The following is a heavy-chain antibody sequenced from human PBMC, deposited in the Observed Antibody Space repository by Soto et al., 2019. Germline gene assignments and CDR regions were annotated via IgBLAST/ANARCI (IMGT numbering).Heavy chain of an antibody. D-gene: IGHD2-2*01. CDR2: IRSKVPYAT. CDR1: GFTFSAAT. Sequence: PGGSLRLSCAASGFTFSAATLHWVRQAPGKGLEWIGRIRSKVPYATVDAASVQGRFTISRDDSKNTAYLLMSSLKVEDTAVYYCIIRLEYSTIWYVVYWGQGILVTVSS. V-gene: IGHV3-73*01. CDR3: IIRLEYSTIWYVVY. J-gene: IGHJ4*02.